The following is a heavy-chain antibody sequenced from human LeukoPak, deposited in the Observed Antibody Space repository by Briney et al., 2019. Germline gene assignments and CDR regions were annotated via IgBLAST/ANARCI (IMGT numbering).Heavy chain of an antibody. CDR1: RFTFNNYG. Sequence: PGRSLRLSCAASRFTFNNYGMHWVRQAPGKGLVWVSRINSDGSSTSYADSVKGRFTISRDNAKNTLYLQMNSLRAEDTAVYYCARVIRGYSSGWYSYYYMDVWGKGTTVTVSS. V-gene: IGHV3-74*01. CDR3: ARVIRGYSSGWYSYYYMDV. CDR2: INSDGSST. J-gene: IGHJ6*03. D-gene: IGHD6-19*01.